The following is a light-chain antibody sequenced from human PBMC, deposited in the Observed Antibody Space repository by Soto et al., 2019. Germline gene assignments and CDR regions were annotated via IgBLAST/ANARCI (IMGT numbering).Light chain of an antibody. V-gene: IGLV2-14*01. CDR3: SSYTSSSTLYV. CDR2: DVS. CDR1: SSDVGGYNY. J-gene: IGLJ1*01. Sequence: QSVLTQPASVSGSPGQSITISCTGTSSDVGGYNYVSWYQQHPGKAPKLMIYDVSNRPSGVSNRFSGSKSGNTASLTISGLQVEDEADYYCSSYTSSSTLYVFGTGTKLTGL.